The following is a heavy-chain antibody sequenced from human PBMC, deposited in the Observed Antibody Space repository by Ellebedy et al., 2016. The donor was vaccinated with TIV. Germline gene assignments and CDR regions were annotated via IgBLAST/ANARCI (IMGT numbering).Heavy chain of an antibody. CDR2: IWYDGSNK. CDR1: GFTFSSYG. CDR3: ASGFDY. J-gene: IGHJ4*02. Sequence: GGSLRLXXAASGFTFSSYGMHWVRQAPGKGLEWVAVIWYDGSNKYNADSVKGRFTISRDNSKNTLYLQMNSLRAEDTAVYYCASGFDYWGQGTLVTVSS. V-gene: IGHV3-33*01.